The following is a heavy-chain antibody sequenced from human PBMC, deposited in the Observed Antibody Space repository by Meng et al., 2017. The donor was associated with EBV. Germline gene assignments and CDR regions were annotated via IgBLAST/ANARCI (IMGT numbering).Heavy chain of an antibody. CDR3: ARHVLFIAAAGTGWFDP. V-gene: IGHV4-39*01. CDR2: IYYSGST. J-gene: IGHJ5*02. Sequence: QLQLQESGPVLVKPSATLSSTGTVSGGSISSSSYYWGWIRQPPGKGLEWIGSIYYSGSTYYNPSLKSRVTISVDTSKSQFSLKLSSVTAADTAVYYCARHVLFIAAAGTGWFDPWGQGTLAPSPQ. CDR1: GGSISSSSYY. D-gene: IGHD6-13*01.